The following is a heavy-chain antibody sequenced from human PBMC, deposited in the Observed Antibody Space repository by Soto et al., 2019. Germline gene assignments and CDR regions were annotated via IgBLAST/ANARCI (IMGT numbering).Heavy chain of an antibody. CDR1: GFTFSSYA. D-gene: IGHD4-17*01. J-gene: IGHJ4*02. CDR2: ISGSGGST. CDR3: AKTDYGDSGLFDY. Sequence: PGGSLSLSCAASGFTFSSYAMSWVRQAPGKGLEWVSAISGSGGSTYYADSVKGRFTISRDNSKNTLYLQMNSLRAEDTAVYYCAKTDYGDSGLFDYWGQGTLVTVSS. V-gene: IGHV3-23*01.